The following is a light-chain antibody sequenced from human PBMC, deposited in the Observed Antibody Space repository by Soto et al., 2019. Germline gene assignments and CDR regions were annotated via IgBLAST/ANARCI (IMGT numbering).Light chain of an antibody. Sequence: DVVMTQTPLSLSVAPGQPASISCKSSQSLLHITGETFLFWYLQKPGQSPQLLIYAVSTRVSGVPDRFSGSGSGTDFTLEISRVETDDVGIYYCMQSTQLPPTFGQGTRLGIE. CDR3: MQSTQLPPT. CDR1: QSLLHITGETF. V-gene: IGKV2D-29*02. J-gene: IGKJ5*01. CDR2: AVS.